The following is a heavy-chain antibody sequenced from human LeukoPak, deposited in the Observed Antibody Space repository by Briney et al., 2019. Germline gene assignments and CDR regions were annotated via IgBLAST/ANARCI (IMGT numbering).Heavy chain of an antibody. V-gene: IGHV4-39*07. D-gene: IGHD6-25*01. CDR1: GGSISSGGYY. CDR3: ARGPSSGYLDY. J-gene: IGHJ4*02. Sequence: SETLSLTCTVSGGSISSGGYYWSWIRQPPGKGLEWIGEINHSGSTNYNPSLKSRVTISVDTSKNQFSLKLSSVTAADTAVYYCARGPSSGYLDYWGQGTLVTVSS. CDR2: INHSGST.